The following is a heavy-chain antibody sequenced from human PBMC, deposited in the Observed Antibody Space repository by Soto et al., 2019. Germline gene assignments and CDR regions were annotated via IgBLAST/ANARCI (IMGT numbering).Heavy chain of an antibody. CDR1: GGSISSGGYY. CDR3: ARAGGYDFGPPDYFDY. V-gene: IGHV4-31*03. CDR2: IYYSGST. J-gene: IGHJ4*02. D-gene: IGHD5-12*01. Sequence: QVQLQESGPGLVKPSQTLSLTCTVSGGSISSGGYYWSWLRQHPGKGLEWIGYIYYSGSTYYNPSLKSRVTISVDTSKNQGALKLSSVTAADTAVYYCARAGGYDFGPPDYFDYWGQGTLVTVSS.